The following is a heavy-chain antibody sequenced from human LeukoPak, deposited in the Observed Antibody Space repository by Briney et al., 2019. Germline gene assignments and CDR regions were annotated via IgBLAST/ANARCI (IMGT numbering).Heavy chain of an antibody. J-gene: IGHJ4*02. CDR2: ISYDGSNK. D-gene: IGHD6-19*01. CDR1: GFPFSSYW. V-gene: IGHV3-30-3*01. Sequence: GGSLRLSCVASGFPFSSYWMTWVRQAPGKGLEWVAVISYDGSNKYYADSVKGRFTISRDNSKNTLYLQMNSLRAEDTAVYYCARGILWLDPSAPDYWGQGTLVTVSS. CDR3: ARGILWLDPSAPDY.